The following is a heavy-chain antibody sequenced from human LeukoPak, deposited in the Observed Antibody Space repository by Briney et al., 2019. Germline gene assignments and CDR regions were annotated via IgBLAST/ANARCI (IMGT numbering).Heavy chain of an antibody. CDR2: IYYSGST. CDR3: ARHTPRGYSYGPFDY. Sequence: PSETLSLTCTVSGGSISSYYWSWIRQPPGKGLEWIWYIYYSGSTNYNPSLKSRVTISVDTSKNQFSLKLSSVTAADTAVYYCARHTPRGYSYGPFDYWGQGTLVTVSS. D-gene: IGHD5-18*01. CDR1: GGSISSYY. V-gene: IGHV4-59*08. J-gene: IGHJ4*02.